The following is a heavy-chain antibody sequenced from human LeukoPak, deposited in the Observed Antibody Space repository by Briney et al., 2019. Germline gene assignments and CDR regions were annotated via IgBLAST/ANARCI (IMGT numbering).Heavy chain of an antibody. D-gene: IGHD2-21*01. CDR1: GFTFSSYA. CDR2: ISSDGSNK. Sequence: PGRSLRLSCAASGFTFSSYAMHWVRQAPGKGLEWVAVISSDGSNKYYADSMKGRFTIARDNSKNTLYLQMNSLRAEDTAVYYCAKDSTRLDAFDIWGQGTMVTVSS. J-gene: IGHJ3*02. CDR3: AKDSTRLDAFDI. V-gene: IGHV3-30*04.